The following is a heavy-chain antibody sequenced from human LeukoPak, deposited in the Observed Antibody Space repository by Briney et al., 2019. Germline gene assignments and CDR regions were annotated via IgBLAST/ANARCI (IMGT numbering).Heavy chain of an antibody. CDR2: MNPNSGNT. CDR1: GYTFTSYD. Sequence: ASVKVSCKASGYTFTSYDINWVRQATGQGLEWMGWMNPNSGNTGYAQKFQGRVTITRNTSISTAYMELSSLRSEDTAMYYCARDREGFGESYFDYWGRGTLVTVSS. CDR3: ARDREGFGESYFDY. D-gene: IGHD3-10*01. J-gene: IGHJ4*02. V-gene: IGHV1-8*03.